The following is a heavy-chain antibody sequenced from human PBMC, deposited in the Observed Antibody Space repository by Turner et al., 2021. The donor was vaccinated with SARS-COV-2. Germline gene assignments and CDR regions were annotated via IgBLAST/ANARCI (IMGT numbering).Heavy chain of an antibody. CDR3: AKRGHCSSIACLLES. D-gene: IGHD2-2*01. CDR1: GFTFSTYA. CDR2: ISGSGTTI. Sequence: EVQLLESGGGLVQPGESLRLSCAASGFTFSTYAMGWVRQAPGKGLEWVSIISGSGTTIYDADSVKGRFTISRDNSKNTVYLQMNSLRAEDTALYYCAKRGHCSSIACLLESWGQGTLVTVSS. J-gene: IGHJ5*02. V-gene: IGHV3-23*01.